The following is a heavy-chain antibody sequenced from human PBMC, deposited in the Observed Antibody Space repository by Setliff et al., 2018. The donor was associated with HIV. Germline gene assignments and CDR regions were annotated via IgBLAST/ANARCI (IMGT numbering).Heavy chain of an antibody. CDR1: GFTVSNNY. CDR2: IYSGGST. Sequence: GGSLRLSCAASGFTVSNNYMNWVRQAPGKGLEWVSGIYSGGSTYYADSVKGRFTISRDNSKNTLYLQMNSLRAEDTAVYYCARVLPYNSALDKWGQGTLVTVSS. J-gene: IGHJ4*02. D-gene: IGHD6-19*01. V-gene: IGHV3-53*01. CDR3: ARVLPYNSALDK.